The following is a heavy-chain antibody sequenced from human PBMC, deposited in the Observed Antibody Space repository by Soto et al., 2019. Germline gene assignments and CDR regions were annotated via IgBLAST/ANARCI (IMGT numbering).Heavy chain of an antibody. V-gene: IGHV4-34*01. D-gene: IGHD2-15*01. CDR3: AREGYVVVVAANYYYMDV. CDR2: INHSGST. Sequence: SETLSLTCAVYGGSFSGYYWSWIRQPPGKGLEWIGEINHSGSTNYNPSLKSRVTISVDTSKNQFSLKLSSVTAADTAVYYCAREGYVVVVAANYYYMDVWGKGTTVTVSS. J-gene: IGHJ6*03. CDR1: GGSFSGYY.